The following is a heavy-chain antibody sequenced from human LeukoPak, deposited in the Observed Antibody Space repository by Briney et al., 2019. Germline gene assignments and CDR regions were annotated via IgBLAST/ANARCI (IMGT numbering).Heavy chain of an antibody. J-gene: IGHJ4*02. CDR2: IYYSGST. Sequence: SETLSLTCTVSGGSISSYYWSWIRQPPGKGLEWIGYIYYSGSTNYNPSLKSRVTISVDTSKNQFSLKLSSVTAADTAVYYCARDGLYSYGYSYFDYWGQGILVTVSS. CDR1: GGSISSYY. D-gene: IGHD5-18*01. V-gene: IGHV4-59*01. CDR3: ARDGLYSYGYSYFDY.